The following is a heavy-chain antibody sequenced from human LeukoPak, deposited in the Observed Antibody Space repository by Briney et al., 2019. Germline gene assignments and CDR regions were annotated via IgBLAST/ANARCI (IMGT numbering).Heavy chain of an antibody. J-gene: IGHJ4*02. CDR3: ARTMVRGVIIPFGY. CDR2: INPNSGGT. V-gene: IGHV1-2*02. D-gene: IGHD3-10*01. CDR1: GYTFTGYY. Sequence: ASVKVSCKASGYTFTGYYMHWVRQAPGQGLEWIGWINPNSGGTNYAQKFQGRVTMTRDTSISTAYMELSRLRSDDTAVYYCARTMVRGVIIPFGYWGQGTLVTVSS.